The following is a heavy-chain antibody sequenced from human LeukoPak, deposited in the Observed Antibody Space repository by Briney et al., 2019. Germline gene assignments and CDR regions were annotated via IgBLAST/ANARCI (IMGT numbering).Heavy chain of an antibody. D-gene: IGHD6-19*01. J-gene: IGHJ4*02. CDR2: IYYSGST. V-gene: IGHV4-59*01. Sequence: ASETLSLTCTVSGGSISSYYWSWIRRPPGKGLEWIGYIYYSGSTNYNPSLKSRVTISVDTSKNQFSLKLSSVTAADTAVYYCARENGYSSGWYGYYFNYWGQGTLVTVSS. CDR1: GGSISSYY. CDR3: ARENGYSSGWYGYYFNY.